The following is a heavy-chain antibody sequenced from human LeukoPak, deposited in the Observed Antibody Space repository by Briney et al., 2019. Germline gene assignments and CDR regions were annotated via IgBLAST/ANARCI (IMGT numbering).Heavy chain of an antibody. CDR3: ATYYYGSGSYYNRNWFDP. J-gene: IGHJ5*02. CDR1: GFTFSSYG. V-gene: IGHV3-30*03. CDR2: ISYDGSNK. Sequence: GGSLRLSCAASGFTFSSYGMHWVRQAPGKGLEWVAVISYDGSNKYYADSVKGRFTISRDNSKNTLYLQMNSLRAEDTAVYYRATYYYGSGSYYNRNWFDPWGQGTLVTVSS. D-gene: IGHD3-10*01.